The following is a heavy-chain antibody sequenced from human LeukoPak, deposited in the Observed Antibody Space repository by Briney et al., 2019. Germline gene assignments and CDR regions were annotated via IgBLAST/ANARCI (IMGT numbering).Heavy chain of an antibody. CDR3: AKGDSRFGESGIDY. CDR2: ISYDGSNK. J-gene: IGHJ4*02. CDR1: GFTFSSYG. V-gene: IGHV3-30*18. D-gene: IGHD3-10*01. Sequence: QPGRSLRLSCAASGFTFSSYGMHWVRQAPGKGLEWVAVISYDGSNKYYADSVKGRFTISRDNSKNTLYLQMSSLRAEDTAVYYCAKGDSRFGESGIDYWGQGTLVTVSS.